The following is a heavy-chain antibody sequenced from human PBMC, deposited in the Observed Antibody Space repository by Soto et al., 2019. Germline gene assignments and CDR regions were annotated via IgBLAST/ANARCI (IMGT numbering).Heavy chain of an antibody. J-gene: IGHJ6*02. CDR3: ARDRVYYGMDV. CDR2: IYYSGST. Sequence: PSETLSLTCTVSGGSISSYYWSWIRQPPGKGLEWIGYIYYSGSTNYNPSLKSRVTISVDTSKNQFSLKLSSVTAADTAVYYCARDRVYYGMDVWGQGATVTVSS. D-gene: IGHD3-10*01. V-gene: IGHV4-59*01. CDR1: GGSISSYY.